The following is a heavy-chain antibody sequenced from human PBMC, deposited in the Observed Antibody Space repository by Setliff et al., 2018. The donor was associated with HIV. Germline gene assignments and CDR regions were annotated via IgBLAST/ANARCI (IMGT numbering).Heavy chain of an antibody. D-gene: IGHD3-3*01. J-gene: IGHJ4*02. CDR2: IYPDDSDT. V-gene: IGHV5-51*01. CDR1: GYRFSKYW. Sequence: GESLKISCKGSGYRFSKYWVGWVRQMPGKGPEWMGIIYPDDSDTRYSPSFQGQVTISADKSINTAFLQWSALRASDTAIYYCARPESQLIQGADFWGQGTLVTVSS. CDR3: ARPESQLIQGADF.